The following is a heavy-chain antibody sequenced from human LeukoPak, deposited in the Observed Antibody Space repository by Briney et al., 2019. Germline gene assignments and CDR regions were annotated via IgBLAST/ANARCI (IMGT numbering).Heavy chain of an antibody. CDR1: GYTFTSYG. Sequence: ASVKVSCKASGYTFTSYGISWVRQAPGQGLEWMGWISAYNGNTNYAQKLQGRVTMTTDTSTSTAYMELRSLRSDDTAVYYCARGINSSSWYYYYDYVHVGGKGTTVSISS. V-gene: IGHV1-18*01. CDR3: ARGINSSSWYYYYDYVHV. J-gene: IGHJ6*03. D-gene: IGHD6-13*01. CDR2: ISAYNGNT.